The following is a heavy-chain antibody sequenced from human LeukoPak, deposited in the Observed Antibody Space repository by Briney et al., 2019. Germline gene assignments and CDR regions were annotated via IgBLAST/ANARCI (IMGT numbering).Heavy chain of an antibody. CDR2: ILYSGTT. CDR1: GGSISPYY. V-gene: IGHV4-59*01. Sequence: ETLSLTCTVSGGSISPYYWSRIRQTPGKGLEWIGYILYSGTTTNYNPSLKSRVTISVDTSKNQFSLKLSSVTAADTAVYYCARVGDWNDLVYWGQGTLVTVSS. J-gene: IGHJ4*02. D-gene: IGHD1-1*01. CDR3: ARVGDWNDLVY.